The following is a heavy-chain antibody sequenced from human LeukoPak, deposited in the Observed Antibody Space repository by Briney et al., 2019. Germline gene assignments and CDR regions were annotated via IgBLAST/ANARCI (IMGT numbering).Heavy chain of an antibody. D-gene: IGHD2-8*01. CDR3: AGGYGTSWSFDH. Sequence: PSETLSLTCTVSGVSIRSYYWNLVRQSPGRGLEWIGYMHHSGSSHYNPFLKSRVTISVDTSKNHFSLKLNSVTAADTAVYYCAGGYGTSWSFDHWGQGTLVTVSS. CDR1: GVSIRSYY. V-gene: IGHV4-59*01. CDR2: MHHSGSS. J-gene: IGHJ4*02.